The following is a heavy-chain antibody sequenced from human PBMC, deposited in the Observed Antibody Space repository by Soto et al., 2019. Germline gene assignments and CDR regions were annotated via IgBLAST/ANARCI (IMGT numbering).Heavy chain of an antibody. CDR3: VKNLGSAWYFEY. D-gene: IGHD6-19*01. V-gene: IGHV3-23*01. Sequence: EVQLLESGGGLVQPGGSLRLSCAASRFTFSNYAMSWVRQAPGKGLEWVSSISHTGNTIYYADSVKGRFTISRDNSKNALCLQMTSQRSEDTAVYYCVKNLGSAWYFEYWGQGTLVTVSS. J-gene: IGHJ4*02. CDR1: RFTFSNYA. CDR2: ISHTGNTI.